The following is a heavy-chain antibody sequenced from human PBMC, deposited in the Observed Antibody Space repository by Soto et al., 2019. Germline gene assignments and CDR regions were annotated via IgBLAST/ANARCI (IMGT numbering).Heavy chain of an antibody. D-gene: IGHD6-13*01. CDR3: AAPPDGSSSWYYYYGMDV. V-gene: IGHV1-58*01. J-gene: IGHJ6*02. CDR1: GFTFTSSA. CDR2: IVVGSGNT. Sequence: GASVKVSCKASGFTFTSSAVQWVRQARGQRLEWIGWIVVGSGNTNYAQKFQERVTITRDMSTSTAYMELSSLRSEDTAVYYCAAPPDGSSSWYYYYGMDVWGQGTTVTVSS.